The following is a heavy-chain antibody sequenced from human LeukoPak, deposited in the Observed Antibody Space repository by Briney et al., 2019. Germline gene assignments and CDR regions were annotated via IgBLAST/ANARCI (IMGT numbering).Heavy chain of an antibody. CDR3: ARDSASRSYARSGRDRRIDY. V-gene: IGHV4-34*01. Sequence: PSETLSLTCAVYGGSFSGYYWSWIRQPPGKGLEWIGEINHSGSTNYNPSLKSRVTISVDTSKNQFSLKLSSVTAADTAVYYCARDSASRSYARSGRDRRIDYWGQGTLATVSS. J-gene: IGHJ4*02. D-gene: IGHD1-26*01. CDR1: GGSFSGYY. CDR2: INHSGST.